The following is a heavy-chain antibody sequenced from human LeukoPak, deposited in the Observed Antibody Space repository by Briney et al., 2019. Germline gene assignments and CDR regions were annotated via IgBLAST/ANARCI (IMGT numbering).Heavy chain of an antibody. CDR1: GFTISRYW. J-gene: IGHJ5*02. D-gene: IGHD3-10*01. V-gene: IGHV3-7*01. CDR2: IKQDGSER. CDR3: ARDGDTDWYDP. Sequence: GGSLRLSCGASGFTISRYWMSWVRQAPGKGLEWVANIKQDGSERTYVDSVKGRFTISRDNAKNSLYLQMNSLRVEDTAMYYCARDGDTDWYDPWGQGTLVTVSS.